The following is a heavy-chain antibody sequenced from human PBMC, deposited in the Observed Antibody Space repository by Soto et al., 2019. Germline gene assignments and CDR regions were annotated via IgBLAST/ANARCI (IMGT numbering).Heavy chain of an antibody. CDR1: GFTFSDHW. CDR3: VRDIPQSLYMDV. V-gene: IGHV3-74*01. D-gene: IGHD2-21*01. J-gene: IGHJ6*03. CDR2: INSDGSNT. Sequence: PGGSLRLSCAASGFTFSDHWMYWVRQAPGKGLVWVSRINSDGSNTNYADSVKGRFTISRGNAKNTLYLQMNSLRDEDTAFYYCVRDIPQSLYMDVWGKGTTVTVSS.